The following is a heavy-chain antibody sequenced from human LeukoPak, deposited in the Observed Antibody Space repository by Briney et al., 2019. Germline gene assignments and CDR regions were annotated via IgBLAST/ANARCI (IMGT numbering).Heavy chain of an antibody. CDR3: ARLAGFDAFDI. CDR2: IYPADSDT. J-gene: IGHJ3*02. Sequence: GESLKNSCKGSGYSFTSYWIGWVRQMPGKGLEWMGIIYPADSDTRYSPSFQGRVTISADKSITTTYLQWTSLQASDTAMYFCARLAGFDAFDIWGQGTMITVSS. D-gene: IGHD6-13*01. V-gene: IGHV5-51*01. CDR1: GYSFTSYW.